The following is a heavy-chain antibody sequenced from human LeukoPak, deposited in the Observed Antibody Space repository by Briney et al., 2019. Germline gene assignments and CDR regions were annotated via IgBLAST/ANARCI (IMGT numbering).Heavy chain of an antibody. CDR1: GYTFTNYD. CDR3: ARGPFYYYYMDV. CDR2: MNPNSGNT. J-gene: IGHJ6*03. V-gene: IGHV1-8*03. Sequence: ASVKVSCKASGYTFTNYDINWVRQATGQGLEWMGWMNPNSGNTGYAQKFQGRVTITRNTSISTAYMELSSLRSEDTAVYYCARGPFYYYYMDVWGKGTTVTVSS.